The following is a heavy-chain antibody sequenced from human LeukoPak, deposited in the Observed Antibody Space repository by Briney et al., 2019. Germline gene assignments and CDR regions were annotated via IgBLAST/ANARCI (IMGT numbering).Heavy chain of an antibody. CDR1: GFTFSSYA. CDR3: ARPDGGYCTNGVCFYFDY. V-gene: IGHV3-30*04. CDR2: ISYDGSNK. J-gene: IGHJ4*02. D-gene: IGHD2-8*01. Sequence: GGSLRLSCAASGFTFSSYAMHWVRQAPGKGLEWVAVISYDGSNKYYADSVKGRFTISRDNSKNTLYLQMNSLRAEDTAVYYCARPDGGYCTNGVCFYFDYWGQGTLVTVSS.